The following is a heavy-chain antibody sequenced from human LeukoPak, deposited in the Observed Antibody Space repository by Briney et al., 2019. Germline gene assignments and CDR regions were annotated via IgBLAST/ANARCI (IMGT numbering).Heavy chain of an antibody. CDR1: GPSFSGYY. J-gene: IGHJ4*02. CDR2: INHSGST. CDR3: ARGRVVVAAYRYYFDY. D-gene: IGHD2-15*01. V-gene: IGHV4-34*01. Sequence: PSESLSLTCAVYGPSFSGYYWSWVRQPPGKGLEWVGEINHSGSTNYNPSLKSRVTISVDTSKNQFSLKLSSVTAADTAVYYCARGRVVVAAYRYYFDYWGQGTLVTVSS.